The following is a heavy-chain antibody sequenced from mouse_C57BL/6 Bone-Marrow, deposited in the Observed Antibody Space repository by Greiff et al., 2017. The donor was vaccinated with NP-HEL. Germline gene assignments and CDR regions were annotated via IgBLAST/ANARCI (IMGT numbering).Heavy chain of an antibody. CDR3: ARRRGLLRGGFAY. D-gene: IGHD1-1*01. J-gene: IGHJ3*01. V-gene: IGHV1-18*01. Sequence: EVQGVESGPELVKPGASVKIPCKASGYTFTDYNMDWVKQSHGKSLEWIGDINPNNGGTIYNQKFKGKATLTVDKSSSTAYMELRSLTSEDTAVYYCARRRGLLRGGFAYWGQGTLVTVSA. CDR1: GYTFTDYN. CDR2: INPNNGGT.